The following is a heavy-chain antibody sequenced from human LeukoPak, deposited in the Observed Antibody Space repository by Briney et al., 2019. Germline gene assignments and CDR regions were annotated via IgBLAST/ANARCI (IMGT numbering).Heavy chain of an antibody. CDR2: VDPEGGET. V-gene: IGHV1-69-2*01. CDR1: GYTFTDYY. CDR3: ATAYCGGDCYLLYYFDY. D-gene: IGHD2-21*01. Sequence: ASVKVSCKVSGYTFTDYYMHWVQQAPGKGLEWMGLVDPEGGETIYAEKFQGRVTITADTSTDTAYMELSSLRSEDTAVYYCATAYCGGDCYLLYYFDYWGQGTLVTVSS. J-gene: IGHJ4*02.